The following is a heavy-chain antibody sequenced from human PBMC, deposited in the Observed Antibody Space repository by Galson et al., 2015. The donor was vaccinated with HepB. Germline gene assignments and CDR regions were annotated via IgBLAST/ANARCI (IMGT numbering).Heavy chain of an antibody. V-gene: IGHV2-26*01. D-gene: IGHD3-22*01. CDR2: IFSNDEK. Sequence: PALVKPTQTLTLTCIVSGFSLSNARMGVSWIRQPPGKALEWLAHIFSNDEKSYSTSLKSRLTISKDTSKSQVVLTMTNMDPVDTATYYCARIVVVALSFDPWGQGTLVTVSS. CDR1: GFSLSNARMG. CDR3: ARIVVVALSFDP. J-gene: IGHJ5*02.